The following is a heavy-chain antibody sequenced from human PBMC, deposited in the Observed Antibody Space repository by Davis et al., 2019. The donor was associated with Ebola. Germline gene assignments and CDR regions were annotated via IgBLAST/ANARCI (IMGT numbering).Heavy chain of an antibody. CDR1: GFTFSDYY. CDR3: ARDGLGDFSYYDY. CDR2: ISSSGSTI. J-gene: IGHJ4*02. D-gene: IGHD2-21*01. Sequence: PGGSLRLSCAASGFTFSDYYMSWIRQAPGKGLEWVSYISSSGSTIYYADSVKGRFTISRDNAKNSLYLEMDSLRAEDTAVYFCARDGLGDFSYYDYWGQGTLVTVSS. V-gene: IGHV3-11*01.